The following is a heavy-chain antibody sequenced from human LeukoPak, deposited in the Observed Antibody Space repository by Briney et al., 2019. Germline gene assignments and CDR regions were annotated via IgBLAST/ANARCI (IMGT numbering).Heavy chain of an antibody. V-gene: IGHV4-34*01. CDR2: INHSGST. CDR1: GGSFSGYY. J-gene: IGHJ4*02. Sequence: SETLSLTCAVYGGSFSGYYWSWIRQPPGKGLEGMGEINHSGSTNYNTPHKSRVTISVDTSKTQISLKLSSVTAADTGVYYCARSGYYDSSGHSELDYWSQGTLVTVS. CDR3: ARSGYYDSSGHSELDY. D-gene: IGHD3-22*01.